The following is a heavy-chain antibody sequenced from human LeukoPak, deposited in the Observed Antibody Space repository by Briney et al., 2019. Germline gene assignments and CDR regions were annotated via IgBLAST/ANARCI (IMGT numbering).Heavy chain of an antibody. CDR2: IEQDGSDK. V-gene: IGHV3-7*01. CDR1: GFTFSSYG. Sequence: GGSLRLSCAASGFTFSSYGMHWVRQAPGKGLEWVANIEQDGSDKYYVDSVVGRFTISRDNAQNLLYLHMNSLRAEDTGVYYCAKSGGFFDTWGQGTLVTVSS. D-gene: IGHD1-26*01. J-gene: IGHJ4*02. CDR3: AKSGGFFDT.